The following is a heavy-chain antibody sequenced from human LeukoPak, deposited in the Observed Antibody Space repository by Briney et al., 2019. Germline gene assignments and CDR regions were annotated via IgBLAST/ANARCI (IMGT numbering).Heavy chain of an antibody. CDR2: IKSDGSST. V-gene: IGHV3-74*01. CDR3: ARGGYGAHMG. J-gene: IGHJ4*02. CDR1: GFTFSNFW. Sequence: GGSLRLSCAASGFTFSNFWMHWVRQAPGKGLVWASGIKSDGSSTSYVDSVKGRFTISRDNAKNTLDLQMNGLRAEDTAVYYCARGGYGAHMGWGQGTLVTVSS. D-gene: IGHD4-17*01.